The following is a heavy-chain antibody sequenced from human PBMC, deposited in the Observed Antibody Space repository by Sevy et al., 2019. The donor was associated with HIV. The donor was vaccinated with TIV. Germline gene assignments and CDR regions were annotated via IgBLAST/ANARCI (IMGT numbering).Heavy chain of an antibody. J-gene: IGHJ4*02. CDR1: GFTFRTHG. D-gene: IGHD6-19*01. Sequence: GGSLRLSCVASGFTFRTHGMHWVRQAPGKGLEWVAVVSYDGSHKYQVDSVKGRFTISRDNSKNTVYLQMNSLRAVDTAVYYCARDSGYSTDWYRGYWGQGTLVTVSS. CDR3: ARDSGYSTDWYRGY. V-gene: IGHV3-30*03. CDR2: VSYDGSHK.